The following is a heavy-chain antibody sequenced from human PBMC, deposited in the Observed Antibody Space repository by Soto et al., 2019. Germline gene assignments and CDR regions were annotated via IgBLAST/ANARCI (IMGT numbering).Heavy chain of an antibody. Sequence: GGSLRLSCAASGFTFSSYGMHWVRQAPGKGLEWVAVISYDGSNKYYADSVKGRFTISRDNSKNTLYLQMNSLRAEDTAVYYCAKAARGNYYYYYGMDVWGQGTTVTAP. CDR3: AKAARGNYYYYYGMDV. CDR2: ISYDGSNK. D-gene: IGHD3-10*01. V-gene: IGHV3-30*18. CDR1: GFTFSSYG. J-gene: IGHJ6*02.